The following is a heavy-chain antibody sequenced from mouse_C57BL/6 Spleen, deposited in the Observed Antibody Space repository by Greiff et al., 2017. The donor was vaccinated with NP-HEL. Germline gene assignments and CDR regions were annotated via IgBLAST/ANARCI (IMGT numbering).Heavy chain of an antibody. Sequence: QVQLKQSGPELVKPGASVKISCKASGYAFSSSWMNWVKQRPGTGLEWIGRIYPGDGDTNYNGKFKGKATLTADKSSSTAYMQRSSLTSEDSAVDFCARYYYGSSYWYFDVWGTGTTVTVSS. V-gene: IGHV1-82*01. CDR3: ARYYYGSSYWYFDV. CDR1: GYAFSSSW. J-gene: IGHJ1*03. D-gene: IGHD1-1*01. CDR2: IYPGDGDT.